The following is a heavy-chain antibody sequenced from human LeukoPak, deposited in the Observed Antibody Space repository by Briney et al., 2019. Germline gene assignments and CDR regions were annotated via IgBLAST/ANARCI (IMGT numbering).Heavy chain of an antibody. CDR1: GYTFTGYY. D-gene: IGHD3-9*01. CDR3: ARGELRYFDWLLSYNWFDP. J-gene: IGHJ5*02. CDR2: INPNSGGT. Sequence: ASVKVSCKASGYTFTGYYMHWVRQAPGQGLEWMGWINPNSGGTNYAQKFQGRVTMTRNTSISTAYMELSSLRSEDTAVYYCARGELRYFDWLLSYNWFDPWGQGTLVTVSS. V-gene: IGHV1-2*02.